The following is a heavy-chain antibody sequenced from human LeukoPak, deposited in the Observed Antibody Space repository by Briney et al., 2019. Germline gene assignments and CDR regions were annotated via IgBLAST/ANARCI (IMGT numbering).Heavy chain of an antibody. CDR2: IYYSGST. CDR1: GGSISSYY. V-gene: IGHV4-59*01. D-gene: IGHD1-26*01. Sequence: SETLSLTCTVSGGSISSYYWSWIRQPPGKGLEWIGYIYYSGSTNYNPSLKSRVTISVDTSKNQFSLKLSSVTAADTAVYYCARDQVGVGASYFDYWGQGNLVTVSS. J-gene: IGHJ4*02. CDR3: ARDQVGVGASYFDY.